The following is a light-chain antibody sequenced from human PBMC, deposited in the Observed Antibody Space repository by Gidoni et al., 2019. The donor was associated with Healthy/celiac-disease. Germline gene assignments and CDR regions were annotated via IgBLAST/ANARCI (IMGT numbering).Light chain of an antibody. J-gene: IGKJ1*01. Sequence: DIQMTQSPSTLSASVGDRVTITCRASQSISSWLAWYQQQPGKAPKLLIYKASSLESGVPSRFSGSGSGTEFTLTISSLQPDDFATYYCQQYNSGPWTFGQGTKVEIK. V-gene: IGKV1-5*03. CDR2: KAS. CDR3: QQYNSGPWT. CDR1: QSISSW.